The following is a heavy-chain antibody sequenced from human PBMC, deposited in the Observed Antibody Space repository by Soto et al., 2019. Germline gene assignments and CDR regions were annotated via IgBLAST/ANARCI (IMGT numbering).Heavy chain of an antibody. CDR3: AKGSASARPYYFAY. V-gene: IGHV3-23*01. Sequence: EVQLLESGGGLVQSGGSLRLSCAASGFSFTSHAMSWVRQAPGKGLEWVSAISGGGGSTWYADSVKGRFTISRDNSKNTLFLQMNSLRAEDTAVYYCAKGSASARPYYFAYWGQGTLVTVSS. CDR2: ISGGGGST. D-gene: IGHD6-6*01. CDR1: GFSFTSHA. J-gene: IGHJ4*02.